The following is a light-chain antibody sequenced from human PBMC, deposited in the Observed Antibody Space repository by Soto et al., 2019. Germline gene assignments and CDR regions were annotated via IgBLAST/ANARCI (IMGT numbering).Light chain of an antibody. CDR2: EVN. J-gene: IGLJ1*01. Sequence: QSALTKPPSASGSPGQSVTISCTGNSSDVGGYNYVSWYQQHPGKAPKLMIYEVNKRPSGVPDRFSGSKSGNTASLTVSGLQAEDEADYYCNSYAGSPYVFGTGTKVTVL. V-gene: IGLV2-8*01. CDR1: SSDVGGYNY. CDR3: NSYAGSPYV.